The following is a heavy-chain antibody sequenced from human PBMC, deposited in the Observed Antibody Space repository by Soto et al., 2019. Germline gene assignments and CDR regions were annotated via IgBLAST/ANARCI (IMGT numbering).Heavy chain of an antibody. CDR2: IYNPGSTA. CDR1: GFTFSSYW. D-gene: IGHD5-12*01. Sequence: GGSLRLSCAASGFTFSSYWMHWVRQAPGKGLVWVARIYNPGSTASYADSVKGRFTISRDNAKNTLYLQMSSLTVEDTAVFYCVRGNTGSGNFDYWCQGILVTVSS. V-gene: IGHV3-74*01. J-gene: IGHJ4*02. CDR3: VRGNTGSGNFDY.